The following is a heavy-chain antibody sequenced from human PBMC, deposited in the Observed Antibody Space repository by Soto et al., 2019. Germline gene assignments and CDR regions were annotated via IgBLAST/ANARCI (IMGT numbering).Heavy chain of an antibody. D-gene: IGHD3-10*01. V-gene: IGHV3-30*03. Sequence: GGSLRLSCAASGLTFRSYGMHWVRQAPGKGLEWVAVISYDGSNKYYVDSVKGRFTISRDNAKNSLYLQMNSLRAEDTALYYCARDPDGSGPNFDYWGQGTLVTVSS. CDR3: ARDPDGSGPNFDY. CDR1: GLTFRSYG. J-gene: IGHJ4*02. CDR2: ISYDGSNK.